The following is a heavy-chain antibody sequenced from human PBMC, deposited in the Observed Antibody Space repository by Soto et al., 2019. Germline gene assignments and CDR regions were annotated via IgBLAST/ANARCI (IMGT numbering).Heavy chain of an antibody. D-gene: IGHD1-26*01. CDR1: GFTFSSYW. CDR2: INEDGSDT. V-gene: IGHV3-7*01. CDR3: VGAHFDY. Sequence: EVLMVESGGDLVQPGGSLRLSCSGSGFTFSSYWMNWVRQTPGKGLEWVANINEDGSDTYYMDSVKGRFTISRDNAKNSLYLQMNSLRAEDTAVYFGVGAHFDYWGQGTLVIVSS. J-gene: IGHJ4*02.